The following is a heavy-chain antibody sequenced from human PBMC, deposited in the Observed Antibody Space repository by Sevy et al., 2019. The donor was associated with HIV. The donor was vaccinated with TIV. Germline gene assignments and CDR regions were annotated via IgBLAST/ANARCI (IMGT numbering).Heavy chain of an antibody. Sequence: SETLSLTCTVSGGSISSYYWCWIRQPPGKGLEWIGYIYYSGSTNYNPSLKSRVTISVDTSKNQFSLKLSSVTAADTAVYYCARDPYDYGSGSYENYFDYWGQGTLVTVSS. D-gene: IGHD3-10*01. V-gene: IGHV4-59*01. J-gene: IGHJ4*02. CDR2: IYYSGST. CDR3: ARDPYDYGSGSYENYFDY. CDR1: GGSISSYY.